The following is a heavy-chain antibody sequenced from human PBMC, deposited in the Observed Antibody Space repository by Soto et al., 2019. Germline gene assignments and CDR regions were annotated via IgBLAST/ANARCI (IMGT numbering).Heavy chain of an antibody. CDR3: ARGGGNWLAGVRGYYYGMDV. J-gene: IGHJ6*02. Sequence: EVQLVESGGGLVQPGGSLRLSCAASGFTFSSYDMHWVRQATGKGLEWVSAIGTAGDTYYPGSVKDRFTISRENAKNSLYLQMNSLRAEDTAVYYCARGGGNWLAGVRGYYYGMDVWGQGTTVTVSS. CDR1: GFTFSSYD. V-gene: IGHV3-13*01. CDR2: IGTAGDT. D-gene: IGHD3-9*01.